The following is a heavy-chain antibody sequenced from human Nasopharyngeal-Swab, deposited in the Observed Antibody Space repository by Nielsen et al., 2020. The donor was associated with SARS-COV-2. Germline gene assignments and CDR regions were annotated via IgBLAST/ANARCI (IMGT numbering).Heavy chain of an antibody. CDR1: GFTFSSYA. V-gene: IGHV3-30-3*01. D-gene: IGHD2-15*01. CDR3: ARDSGGYLDY. J-gene: IGHJ4*02. Sequence: GGSLRLSCAASGFTFSSYAMHWVRQAPGKGLEWVAVISYDGSNKYYADSVKGRFTISRDNSKNTLYLQMNSLRAEGTAVYYCARDSGGYLDYWGQGTLVTVSS. CDR2: ISYDGSNK.